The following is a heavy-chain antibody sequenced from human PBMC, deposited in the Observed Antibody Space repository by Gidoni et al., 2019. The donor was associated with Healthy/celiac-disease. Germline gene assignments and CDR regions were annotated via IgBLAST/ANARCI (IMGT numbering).Heavy chain of an antibody. CDR3: ARDRKRDSSGYAPYSH. V-gene: IGHV4-39*07. D-gene: IGHD3-22*01. Sequence: QLQLQESGPGLLNPSETLSLPCTVSGGSTSSSSYYWGWIRQPPGKGLEWIGSIYYSGSTYYNPAIKSRVTISVDTSKNQFSLKLSSVTAADTAVYYCARDRKRDSSGYAPYSHWGQGTLVTVSS. CDR2: IYYSGST. CDR1: GGSTSSSSYY. J-gene: IGHJ4*02.